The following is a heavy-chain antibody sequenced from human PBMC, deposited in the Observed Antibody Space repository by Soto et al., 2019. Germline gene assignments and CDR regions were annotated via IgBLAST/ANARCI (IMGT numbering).Heavy chain of an antibody. CDR1: GFTFSSYA. J-gene: IGHJ6*02. D-gene: IGHD3-3*01. CDR3: AKDLPGRGYDFWSGYYFSGMDV. CDR2: ISGSGGST. V-gene: IGHV3-23*01. Sequence: GSLILACAASGFTFSSYAMSWVRQAPGKGLERVSAISGSGGSTYYADSVKGRFTISRDNSKNTLYLQMNSLRAEDTAVYYCAKDLPGRGYDFWSGYYFSGMDVWGQGTTVTVYS.